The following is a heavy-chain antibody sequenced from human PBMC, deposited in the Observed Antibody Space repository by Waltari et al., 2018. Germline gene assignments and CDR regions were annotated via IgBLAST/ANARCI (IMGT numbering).Heavy chain of an antibody. V-gene: IGHV3-7*01. CDR2: INPDGSDM. Sequence: EVQLVESGGALVQPGGSLRLSCAVSGFAFGIYWMDWVRQAPGKGLEWVANINPDGSDMHYVDSVKGRFTISRDNAKNSLFLQMNSLTVDDTAVYYCGVATFWGQGTLVTVSS. CDR3: GVATF. D-gene: IGHD5-12*01. CDR1: GFAFGIYW. J-gene: IGHJ4*02.